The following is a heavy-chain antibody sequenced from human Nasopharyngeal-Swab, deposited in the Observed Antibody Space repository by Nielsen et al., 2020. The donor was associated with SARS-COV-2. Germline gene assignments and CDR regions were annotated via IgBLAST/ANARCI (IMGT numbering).Heavy chain of an antibody. CDR3: ARGRYNTF. CDR1: GFTFSSFG. D-gene: IGHD1-14*01. J-gene: IGHJ4*02. V-gene: IGHV3-30*03. Sequence: GESLKISCAASGFTFSSFGMHWVRQAPGKGLEWVAFIAHDASNEYYGDSVKGRFSISRDSSKNTLYLQMDSLRGEDTAVYYCARGRYNTFWGQGTQVTVSS. CDR2: IAHDASNE.